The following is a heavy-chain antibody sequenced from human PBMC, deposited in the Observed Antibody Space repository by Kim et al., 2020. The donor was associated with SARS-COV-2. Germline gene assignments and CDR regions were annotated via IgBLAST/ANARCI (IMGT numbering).Heavy chain of an antibody. J-gene: IGHJ6*02. V-gene: IGHV3-33*01. CDR3: ARDTRDYYGMDV. Sequence: YADSVKGRFTSSRATSKNTLYLKMNSLRAEDPAVYYCARDTRDYYGMDVWGQGTTVTVSS.